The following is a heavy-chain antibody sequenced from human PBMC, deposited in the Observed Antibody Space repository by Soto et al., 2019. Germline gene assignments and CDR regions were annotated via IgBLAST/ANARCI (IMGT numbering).Heavy chain of an antibody. V-gene: IGHV4-34*01. CDR1: GGSFSGYY. Sequence: SETLSLTCAVYGGSFSGYYWSWIRQPPGKGLEWIGEINHSGSTNYNPSLKSRVTISVDTSKNQFSLKLSSVTAADTAVYYCARTGDENWFDPWGQGTLVTVS. CDR2: INHSGST. J-gene: IGHJ5*02. CDR3: ARTGDENWFDP. D-gene: IGHD3-16*01.